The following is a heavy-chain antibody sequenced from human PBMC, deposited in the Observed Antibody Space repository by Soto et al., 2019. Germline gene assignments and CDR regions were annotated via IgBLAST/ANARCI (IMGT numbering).Heavy chain of an antibody. CDR3: ARGNHYYGMDV. CDR1: GGSFTDHY. Sequence: SETLSLTCAVYGGSFTDHYWTWIRQPPGKGLEWIGEISHSGATNYNPSLKSRVTISEDTSKNQVSLRVTSVTAADTAVFYCARGNHYYGMDVWGQGTTVTVSS. CDR2: ISHSGAT. J-gene: IGHJ6*02. V-gene: IGHV4-34*01.